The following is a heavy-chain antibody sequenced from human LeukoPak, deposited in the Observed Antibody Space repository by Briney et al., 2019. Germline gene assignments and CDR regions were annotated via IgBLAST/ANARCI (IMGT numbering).Heavy chain of an antibody. Sequence: GGSLRLSCAASGFTFSSYSMNWVRQAPGKGLEWVSSISSSSSYIYYADSVKGRFTISRDNAKNSLYLQMNSLRAEDTAVYYCARDSVVVPAAISGGDYYYYMDVWGKGTTVTVSS. CDR1: GFTFSSYS. CDR3: ARDSVVVPAAISGGDYYYYMDV. V-gene: IGHV3-21*01. D-gene: IGHD2-2*02. J-gene: IGHJ6*03. CDR2: ISSSSSYI.